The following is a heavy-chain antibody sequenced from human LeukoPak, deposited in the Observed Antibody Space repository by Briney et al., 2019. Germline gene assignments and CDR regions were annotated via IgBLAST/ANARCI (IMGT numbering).Heavy chain of an antibody. CDR3: ARPALKWELLI. D-gene: IGHD1-26*01. CDR1: GGTFSSYA. V-gene: IGHV1-46*01. J-gene: IGHJ4*02. Sequence: ASVKVSCKASGGTFSSYAISWVRQAPGRGLEWMGIINPSGGSTSYAQKFQGRVTMTRDTSTSTVYMELSSLRSEDTAVYYCARPALKWELLIWGQGTLVTVSS. CDR2: INPSGGST.